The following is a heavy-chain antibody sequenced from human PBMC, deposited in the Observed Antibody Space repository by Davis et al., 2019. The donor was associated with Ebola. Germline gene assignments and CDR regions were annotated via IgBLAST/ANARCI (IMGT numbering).Heavy chain of an antibody. CDR1: GYTFTGYY. CDR3: ARRDSSGWYIRFDY. J-gene: IGHJ4*02. D-gene: IGHD6-19*01. V-gene: IGHV1-18*04. CDR2: ISAYNGNT. Sequence: ASVKVSCKASGYTFTGYYMHWARQAPGQGLEWMGWISAYNGNTNYAQKLQGRVTITTDTSTSTDYMELRSLRSDDTAVYYCARRDSSGWYIRFDYWGQGTLVTVSS.